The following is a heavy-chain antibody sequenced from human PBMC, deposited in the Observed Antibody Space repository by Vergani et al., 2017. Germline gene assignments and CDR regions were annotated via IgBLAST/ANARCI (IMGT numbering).Heavy chain of an antibody. CDR3: AKDVGSGWYGGGY. CDR1: GFTFSSYS. CDR2: IRYDGSNK. Sequence: QVQLVESGGGVVQPGGSLRLSCAASGFTFSSYSMHWVRQAPGKGLEWVAFIRYDGSNKYYADSVKGRFTISRDNSKNTLYLQMNSLRAEDTAVYYCAKDVGSGWYGGGYWGQGTLVTVSS. V-gene: IGHV3-30*02. D-gene: IGHD6-19*01. J-gene: IGHJ4*02.